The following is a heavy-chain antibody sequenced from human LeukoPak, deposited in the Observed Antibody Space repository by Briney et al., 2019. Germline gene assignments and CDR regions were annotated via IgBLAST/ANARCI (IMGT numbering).Heavy chain of an antibody. CDR1: EFTFDDYA. V-gene: IGHV3-9*01. CDR2: ISWNSDII. Sequence: PSGRSLRLSCAASEFTFDDYAMHWVRQAPGKGLEWVSGISWNSDIIAYADSVKGRFTISRDNAKNSLYLQMNSLRAEDTAVYYCASSTPYQVYYYYYMDVWGKGTTVTVSS. CDR3: ASSTPYQVYYYYYMDV. D-gene: IGHD2-2*01. J-gene: IGHJ6*03.